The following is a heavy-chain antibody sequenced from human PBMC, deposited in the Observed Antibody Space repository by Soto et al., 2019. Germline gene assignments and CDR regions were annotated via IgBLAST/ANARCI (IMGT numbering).Heavy chain of an antibody. CDR1: GGSISSYY. Sequence: ETLSLTCTVSGGSISSYYWSWIRQPPGKGLEWIGYIYYSGSTNYNPSLKSRVTISVDTSKNQFSLKLSSVTAADTAVYYCARDGLRSSRVSAVNWFDPWGQGTLVTVSS. V-gene: IGHV4-59*01. D-gene: IGHD6-13*01. CDR3: ARDGLRSSRVSAVNWFDP. J-gene: IGHJ5*02. CDR2: IYYSGST.